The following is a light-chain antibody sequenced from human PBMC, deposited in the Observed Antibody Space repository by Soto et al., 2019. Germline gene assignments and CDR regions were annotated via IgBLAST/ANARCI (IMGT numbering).Light chain of an antibody. V-gene: IGLV2-8*01. CDR3: SSYAGSNNPHVV. CDR2: EVS. CDR1: SSDVGGYNY. J-gene: IGLJ2*01. Sequence: QSALTQPPSASGSPGQSVTISCTGTSSDVGGYNYVSWYQQHPGKAPKLMIYEVSKRPSGVPDRFSGSKSGNTASLTVSGLQAEDEADYYCSSYAGSNNPHVVFGGGTTVTVL.